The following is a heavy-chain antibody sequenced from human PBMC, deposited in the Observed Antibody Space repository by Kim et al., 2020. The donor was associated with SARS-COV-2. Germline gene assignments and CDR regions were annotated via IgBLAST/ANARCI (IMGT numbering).Heavy chain of an antibody. V-gene: IGHV3-48*03. D-gene: IGHD6-13*01. J-gene: IGHJ4*02. Sequence: GGSLRLSCAASGFTFSSYEMNWVRQAPGKGLEWVSYISSSGSTIYYADSVKGRFTISRDNAKNSLYLQMNSLRAEDTAVYYCARVFEGYSSSWSFDYWGQGTLVTVSS. CDR3: ARVFEGYSSSWSFDY. CDR1: GFTFSSYE. CDR2: ISSSGSTI.